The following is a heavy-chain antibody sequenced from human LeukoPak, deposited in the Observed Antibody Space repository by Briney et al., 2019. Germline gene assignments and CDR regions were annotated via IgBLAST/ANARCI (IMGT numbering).Heavy chain of an antibody. CDR3: ARARGNYGSGKYYYMDV. CDR1: GYTFTGYY. J-gene: IGHJ6*03. CDR2: INPNSGGT. V-gene: IGHV1-2*02. Sequence: GASVKVSCTASGYTFTGYYMHWVRQAPGQGLEWMGWINPNSGGTNYAQKFQGRVTMTRDTSISTAYMELSRLRSDDTAVYYCARARGNYGSGKYYYMDVWGKGTTVTISS. D-gene: IGHD3-10*01.